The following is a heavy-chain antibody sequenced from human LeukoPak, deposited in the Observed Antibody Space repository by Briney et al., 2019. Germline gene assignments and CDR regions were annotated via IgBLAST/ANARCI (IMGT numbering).Heavy chain of an antibody. J-gene: IGHJ4*02. V-gene: IGHV3-30*02. CDR1: GFTFSSYG. Sequence: GGSLRLSCAASGFTFSSYGMHWVRQAPGKGLEWVAFIRYDGSNKYYADSVKGRFTISRDNAKNSLYPQMNSLRAEDTAVYYCARGKEASGIAVAGTDFDYWGQGTLVTVSS. D-gene: IGHD6-19*01. CDR3: ARGKEASGIAVAGTDFDY. CDR2: IRYDGSNK.